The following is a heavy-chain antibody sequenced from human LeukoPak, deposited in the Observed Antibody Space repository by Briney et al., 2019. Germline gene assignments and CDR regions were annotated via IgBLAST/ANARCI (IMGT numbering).Heavy chain of an antibody. Sequence: PSETLSLTCTVSGGSINNDRYYWAWIRQPPAKGLEFIRTIDYRGTAYYNPSLKSRGTISVDTYRNQFSLDLSSVTAADTAVYYCARHISPRPAGIDIFDNWGQGNLVTV. CDR1: GGSINNDRYY. CDR3: ARHISPRPAGIDIFDN. V-gene: IGHV4-39*01. CDR2: IDYRGTA. J-gene: IGHJ4*02.